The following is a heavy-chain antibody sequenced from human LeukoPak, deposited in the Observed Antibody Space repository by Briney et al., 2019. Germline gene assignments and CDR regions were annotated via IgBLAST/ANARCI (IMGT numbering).Heavy chain of an antibody. V-gene: IGHV3-7*03. D-gene: IGHD4-23*01. Sequence: GGSLILSCAASGFTFSAYWRSWVRQAPGRGLEWVANIKQDGSERYYVDTVKCRFTISRENAQNSLYLQMNSLRAEDTAVYYCARKTVVGSYFDYWGQGTPVTVSS. CDR3: ARKTVVGSYFDY. J-gene: IGHJ4*02. CDR2: IKQDGSER. CDR1: GFTFSAYW.